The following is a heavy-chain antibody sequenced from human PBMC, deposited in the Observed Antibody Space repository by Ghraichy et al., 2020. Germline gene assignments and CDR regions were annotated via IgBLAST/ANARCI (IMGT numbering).Heavy chain of an antibody. CDR1: GDSVSSNSAA. CDR3: ARGSSRVPLTGARHDTDYYYYYGMDV. J-gene: IGHJ6*02. Sequence: SQTLSLTCAISGDSVSSNSAAWNWIRQSPSRGLEWLGRTYYRSKWYNDYAVSVKSRITINPDTSKNQFSLQLNSVTPEDTAVYYCARGSSRVPLTGARHDTDYYYYYGMDVWGQGTTVTVSS. D-gene: IGHD4/OR15-4a*01. V-gene: IGHV6-1*01. CDR2: TYYRSKWYN.